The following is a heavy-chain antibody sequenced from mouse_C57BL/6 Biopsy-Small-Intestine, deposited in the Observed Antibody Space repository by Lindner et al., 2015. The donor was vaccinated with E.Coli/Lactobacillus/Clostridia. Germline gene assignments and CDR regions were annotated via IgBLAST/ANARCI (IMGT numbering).Heavy chain of an antibody. CDR1: GFNIRDYY. J-gene: IGHJ2*01. Sequence: VQLQESGADLVKPGASVKLSCTASGFNIRDYYIHWVKQKTDQGLEWIGRIDPGDGESKYAPKFQDKATITADTSSNTAYLQLSSLTSEASAVYYCAREFITTLGYYFDYWGHGTTLTVPS. CDR2: IDPGDGES. D-gene: IGHD1-1*01. CDR3: AREFITTLGYYFDY. V-gene: IGHV14-2*01.